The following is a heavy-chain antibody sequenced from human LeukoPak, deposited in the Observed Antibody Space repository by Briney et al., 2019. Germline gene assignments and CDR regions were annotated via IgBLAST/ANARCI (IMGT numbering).Heavy chain of an antibody. CDR2: TYYRSKWFN. V-gene: IGHV6-1*01. J-gene: IGHJ4*02. CDR3: ARGGSSVVTYFDY. CDR1: GDSVSSSIAA. Sequence: SQTLSLTCAISGDSVSSSIAAWNWIRQSPWGGLEWLGRTYYRSKWFNDYAPSVKSRITINPDTSKNQFSLQLNSVTPEDTAAYYCARGGSSVVTYFDYWGQGTLVTVSS. D-gene: IGHD4-23*01.